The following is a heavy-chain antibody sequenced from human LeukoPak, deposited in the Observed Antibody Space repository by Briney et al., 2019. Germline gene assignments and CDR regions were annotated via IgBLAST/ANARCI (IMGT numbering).Heavy chain of an antibody. V-gene: IGHV3-30*04. CDR1: GFIFSNYA. CDR2: ISYDGSNK. Sequence: PGGSLRLSCAASGFIFSNYAMSWVRQAPGKGLEWVAVISYDGSNKYYADSVKGRFTISRDNSKNTLYLQMNSLRAEDTAVYYCAREGSTSCHFDYWGQGTLVTVSS. D-gene: IGHD2-2*01. CDR3: AREGSTSCHFDY. J-gene: IGHJ4*02.